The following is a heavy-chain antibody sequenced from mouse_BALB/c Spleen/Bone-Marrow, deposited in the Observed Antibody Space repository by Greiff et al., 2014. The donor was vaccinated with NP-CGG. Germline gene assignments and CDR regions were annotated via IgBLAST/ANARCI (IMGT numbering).Heavy chain of an antibody. CDR1: GFNIKNTY. J-gene: IGHJ3*01. D-gene: IGHD1-1*01. CDR2: IDPANVNT. CDR3: ATYYYGSSLFAY. V-gene: IGHV14-3*02. Sequence: VQLQQSGAELVKPGASVTLSCTASGFNIKNTYIHWVQQRPEQGLEWIGRIDPANVNTKYDPKFQGKATIAADTSSNTAYLQLSSLTSEDTAVYYCATYYYGSSLFAYWGQGTLVTVSA.